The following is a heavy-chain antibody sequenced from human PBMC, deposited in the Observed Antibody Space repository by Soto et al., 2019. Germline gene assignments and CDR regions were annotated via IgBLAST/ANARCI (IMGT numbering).Heavy chain of an antibody. CDR1: GYTLTKLS. V-gene: IGHV1-24*01. J-gene: IGHJ4*02. Sequence: ASVKVSCKVSGYTLTKLSMHWVRQAPGKGLEWMGGFDPEDDETIFAQNFQGRVAVTEDTSTDTAYMELNSLRSDDTAVYYCATPPGRQQLLLRALSFDYWGQGTLVNRLL. CDR2: FDPEDDET. D-gene: IGHD6-13*01. CDR3: ATPPGRQQLLLRALSFDY.